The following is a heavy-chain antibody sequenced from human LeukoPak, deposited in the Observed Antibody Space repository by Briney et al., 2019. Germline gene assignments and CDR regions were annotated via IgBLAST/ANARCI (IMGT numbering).Heavy chain of an antibody. Sequence: PSETLSLTFAVYGGSFSGYYWSWIRQPPGKGLEWIGEINHSGSTNYNPSLKSRVTISVDTSKNQFSLKLSSVTAADTAVYYCAKVVPAAISSIAARPRGDYYYGMDVWGQGTTVTVSS. J-gene: IGHJ6*02. D-gene: IGHD6-6*01. CDR1: GGSFSGYY. CDR2: INHSGST. V-gene: IGHV4-34*01. CDR3: AKVVPAAISSIAARPRGDYYYGMDV.